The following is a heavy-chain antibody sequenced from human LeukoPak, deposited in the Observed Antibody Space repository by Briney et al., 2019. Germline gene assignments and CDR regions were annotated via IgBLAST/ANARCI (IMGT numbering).Heavy chain of an antibody. J-gene: IGHJ4*02. CDR2: IIPIFGTG. CDR3: AREGARGFCSGGSCYSGFDH. V-gene: IGHV1-69*05. D-gene: IGHD2-15*01. Sequence: SVNVSCKAPGDTFNNYAISWVRQAPGQGLEWMGGIIPIFGTGKYAPKFEGRVTLTTDDSTNTVYMELHRLTSDDTAVYYCAREGARGFCSGGSCYSGFDHWGQGTLVTVS. CDR1: GDTFNNYA.